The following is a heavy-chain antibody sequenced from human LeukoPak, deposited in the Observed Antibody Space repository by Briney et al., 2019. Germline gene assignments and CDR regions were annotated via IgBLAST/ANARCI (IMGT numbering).Heavy chain of an antibody. CDR3: ARDLYYFDY. J-gene: IGHJ4*02. CDR2: ILYDGSKK. V-gene: IGHV3-30*02. CDR1: GFTFSRFG. Sequence: GGSLRLSCSASGFTFSRFGMHWVRQAPGQGLEWVAFILYDGSKKYYADSVKGRFTISRDNAKNSLYLQMNSLRAEDTAVYYCARDLYYFDYWGQGTLVTVSS.